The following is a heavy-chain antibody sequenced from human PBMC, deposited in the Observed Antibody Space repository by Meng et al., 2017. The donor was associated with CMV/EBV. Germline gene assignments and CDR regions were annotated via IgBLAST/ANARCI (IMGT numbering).Heavy chain of an antibody. J-gene: IGHJ4*02. D-gene: IGHD2-15*01. CDR1: GGSFSGYY. Sequence: QRGAAGRLTPPGTLSLSGAVYGGSFSGYYWSWIRQPPGKGLEWIGEINHSGSTNYNPSLKSRVTISVDTSKNQFSLKLSSVTAADTAVYYCASSLTYPDYWGQGTLVTVSS. CDR3: ASSLTYPDY. CDR2: INHSGST. V-gene: IGHV4-34*01.